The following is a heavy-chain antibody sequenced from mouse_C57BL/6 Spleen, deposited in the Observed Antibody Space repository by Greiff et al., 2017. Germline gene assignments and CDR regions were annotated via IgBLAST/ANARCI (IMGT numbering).Heavy chain of an antibody. CDR2: IYPGDGDT. CDR3: ASRGIRDFDV. V-gene: IGHV1-82*01. D-gene: IGHD2-4*01. Sequence: QVQLQQSGPELVKPGASVKISCKASGYAFSSSWMNWVKQRPGKGLEWIGRIYPGDGDTNYNVKFKGKATLTADKSSSTAYMQLSSLTSEDSAVYFCASRGIRDFDVWGTGTTVTVSS. CDR1: GYAFSSSW. J-gene: IGHJ1*03.